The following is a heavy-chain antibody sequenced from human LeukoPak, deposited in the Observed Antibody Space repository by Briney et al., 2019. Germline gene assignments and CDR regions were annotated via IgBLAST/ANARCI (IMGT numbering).Heavy chain of an antibody. J-gene: IGHJ4*02. V-gene: IGHV3-15*01. CDR2: IRSKTDGGTT. Sequence: PGGSLRLSCAASGFTFSSAWMSWVRQAPGKGLEWVGRIRSKTDGGTTDYAAPVKGRFTISRDDSKNTLYLQMNSLKTEDTAVYYCTTEVLAYCGGDCTYWGQGTLVTVSS. CDR1: GFTFSSAW. CDR3: TTEVLAYCGGDCTY. D-gene: IGHD2-21*02.